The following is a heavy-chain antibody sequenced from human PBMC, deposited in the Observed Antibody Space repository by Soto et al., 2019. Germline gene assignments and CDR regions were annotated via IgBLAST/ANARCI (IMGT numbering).Heavy chain of an antibody. D-gene: IGHD1-26*01. CDR2: MQPSTGRT. V-gene: IGHV1-8*01. CDR3: ARGVSAGVDY. CDR1: GYSFTSLD. J-gene: IGHJ4*02. Sequence: QVQLVQSGAEVREPGASVKVSCKASGYSFTSLDINWVRQTAGQGLEWMGWMQPSTGRTGYAQKCQGIVTMTRDTSINTAYMELTTLTSDDKACYYCARGVSAGVDYWGQGTLVTVSS.